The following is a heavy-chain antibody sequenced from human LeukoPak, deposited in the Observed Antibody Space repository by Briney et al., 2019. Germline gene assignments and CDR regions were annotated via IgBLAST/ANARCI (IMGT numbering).Heavy chain of an antibody. J-gene: IGHJ6*02. CDR1: GGSFSGYY. D-gene: IGHD3-22*01. CDR3: ARLYYDSSGYYYRDYYYGMDV. Sequence: SETLSLTCAVYGGSFSGYYWSWIRQPPGKGLEWIGEINHSGSTNYKTSLKSRVTISVDTSKNQFSLKLSSVTAADTAVYYCARLYYDSSGYYYRDYYYGMDVWGQGTTVTVSS. CDR2: INHSGST. V-gene: IGHV4-34*01.